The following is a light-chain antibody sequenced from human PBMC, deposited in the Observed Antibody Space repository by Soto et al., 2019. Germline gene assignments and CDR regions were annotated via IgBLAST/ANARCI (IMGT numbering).Light chain of an antibody. CDR3: GTWDSSLSAGV. J-gene: IGLJ2*01. Sequence: QPVLTQPPSVSAAPGQKVTISCSGSSSNIGNNFVSWYQQLPGTAPKLLIYENSKRPSGIPDRFSGSKSGTSATLGITGLQTGDEADYYCGTWDSSLSAGVFGGGTKVTVL. V-gene: IGLV1-51*02. CDR2: ENS. CDR1: SSNIGNNF.